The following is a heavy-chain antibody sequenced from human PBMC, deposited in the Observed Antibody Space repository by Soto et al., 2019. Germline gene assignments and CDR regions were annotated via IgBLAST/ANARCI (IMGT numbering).Heavy chain of an antibody. V-gene: IGHV4-4*09. J-gene: IGHJ4*02. D-gene: IGHD3-16*01. CDR2: HHSDST. Sequence: QVQLQESGPGLVKPSETLSLTCTVSGGSMRGQHWSWIRQPPGKGLEWIGHHSDSTNYNPSLKSRLTISPDTSKNQFSLKLSSVTAADTAVYYCATYTVGEGGRGYWGQGTLVTVSS. CDR1: GGSMRGQH. CDR3: ATYTVGEGGRGY.